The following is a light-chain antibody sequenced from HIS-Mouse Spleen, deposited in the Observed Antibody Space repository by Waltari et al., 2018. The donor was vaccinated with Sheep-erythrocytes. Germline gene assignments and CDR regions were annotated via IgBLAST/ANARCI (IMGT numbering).Light chain of an antibody. CDR3: QQYNSYPWT. J-gene: IGKJ1*01. CDR2: RAA. V-gene: IGKV1-5*03. CDR1: QSISSW. Sequence: DIQMTQSPSTLSASVGDRVTITCRASQSISSWLDWYKQKPGKSPKLLIYRAASLESGVPSRVSGSGSGTEFTLTISSLQPDDFATYYCQQYNSYPWTFGQGTKVEIK.